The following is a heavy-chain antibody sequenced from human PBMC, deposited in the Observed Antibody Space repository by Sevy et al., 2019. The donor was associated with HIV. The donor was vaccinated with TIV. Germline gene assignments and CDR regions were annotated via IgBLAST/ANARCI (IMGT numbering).Heavy chain of an antibody. V-gene: IGHV3-30-3*01. Sequence: GESLKISCAASGFTFSSYAMHWVRQAPGKGLEWVAVISYDGSNKYYADSVKGRFTISRDNSKNTLYLQMNSLRAEDTVVYYCARDSNYYDSSGYYRGASFDIWGQGTMVTVSS. CDR3: ARDSNYYDSSGYYRGASFDI. CDR2: ISYDGSNK. CDR1: GFTFSSYA. J-gene: IGHJ3*02. D-gene: IGHD3-22*01.